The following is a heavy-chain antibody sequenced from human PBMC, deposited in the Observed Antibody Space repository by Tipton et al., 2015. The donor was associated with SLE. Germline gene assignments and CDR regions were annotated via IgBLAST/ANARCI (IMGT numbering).Heavy chain of an antibody. J-gene: IGHJ4*02. D-gene: IGHD6-6*01. V-gene: IGHV3-23*01. Sequence: SLRLSCAASGFTFSNYWMTWVRQAPGKGLEWVSYISDDGSRTYYTDSVKGRFTISRDNAENTLYLQMNNLRAEDTAVYYCAKRHSSSRRPVDYWGQGTLVTVSS. CDR1: GFTFSNYW. CDR2: ISDDGSRT. CDR3: AKRHSSSRRPVDY.